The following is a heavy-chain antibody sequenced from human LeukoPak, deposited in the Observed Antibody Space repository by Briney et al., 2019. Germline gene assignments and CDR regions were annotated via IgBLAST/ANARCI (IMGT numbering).Heavy chain of an antibody. Sequence: GASVKVSCKTSGYTFTSYAMNWVRQAPGQGLEWMGWINTNTGNPTYAQGFTGRFVFSLDTSVSTAYLQISSLKAEDTAVYYCARDLIPSQQLVTYNWFDPWGQGTLVTVSS. J-gene: IGHJ5*01. CDR1: GYTFTSYA. CDR3: ARDLIPSQQLVTYNWFDP. V-gene: IGHV7-4-1*02. D-gene: IGHD6-13*01. CDR2: INTNTGNP.